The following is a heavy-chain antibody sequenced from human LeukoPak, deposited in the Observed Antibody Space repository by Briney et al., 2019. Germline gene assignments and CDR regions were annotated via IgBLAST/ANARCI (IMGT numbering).Heavy chain of an antibody. V-gene: IGHV4-39*07. CDR3: ARDFSSSSSVYYYYYMDV. J-gene: IGHJ6*03. CDR1: GGSISSSSYY. CDR2: LYYSGTT. Sequence: TASETLSLTCTVSGGSISSSSYYWGWIRQPPGKGLEWIGSLYYSGTTYYNPSLKSRVTISVDTSKNQFSLRLSSVTAADTAVYYCARDFSSSSSVYYYYYMDVWGKGTTVTVSS. D-gene: IGHD6-6*01.